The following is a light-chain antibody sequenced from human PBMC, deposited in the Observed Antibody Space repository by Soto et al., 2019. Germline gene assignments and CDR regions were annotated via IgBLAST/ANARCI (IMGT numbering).Light chain of an antibody. CDR3: QQYNDWPLT. V-gene: IGKV3-15*01. CDR1: QSVSSN. CDR2: GAF. Sequence: IVMTQSPVSLSVSPGEIATLSCMASQSVSSNLAWYQQKPGQAPSLLIYGAFIRATGIPARFSGTGSGTEFTLTISSLQSEDFALYYCQQYNDWPLTFGQGTKVDIK. J-gene: IGKJ1*01.